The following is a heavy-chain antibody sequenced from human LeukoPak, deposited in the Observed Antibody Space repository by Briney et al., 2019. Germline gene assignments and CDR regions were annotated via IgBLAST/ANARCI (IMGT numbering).Heavy chain of an antibody. J-gene: IGHJ3*02. D-gene: IGHD5-24*01. CDR3: ARWVHAGRWLQLGRRAFDI. CDR1: GVSISSSSYY. V-gene: IGHV4-39*07. Sequence: PSETLSLTCTVSGVSISSSSYYWGWIRQPPGKGLEWIGEIYHSGSTNYNPSLKSRVTISVDKSKNQFSLKLSSVTAADTAVYYCARWVHAGRWLQLGRRAFDIWGQGTMVTVSS. CDR2: IYHSGST.